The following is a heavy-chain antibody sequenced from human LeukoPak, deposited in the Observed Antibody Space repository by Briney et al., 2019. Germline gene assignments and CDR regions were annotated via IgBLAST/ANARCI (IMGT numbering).Heavy chain of an antibody. CDR3: AREHRYCSSTSCYTFDY. J-gene: IGHJ4*02. D-gene: IGHD2-2*02. Sequence: PGGSLRLSCAASGFTFSSYAMHWVRQAPGKGLEWVAVISYDGSNKYYADSVKGRFTISRDNSKNTLYLQMNSLRAEDTAVYYCAREHRYCSSTSCYTFDYWGQGTLVTVSS. V-gene: IGHV3-30*01. CDR2: ISYDGSNK. CDR1: GFTFSSYA.